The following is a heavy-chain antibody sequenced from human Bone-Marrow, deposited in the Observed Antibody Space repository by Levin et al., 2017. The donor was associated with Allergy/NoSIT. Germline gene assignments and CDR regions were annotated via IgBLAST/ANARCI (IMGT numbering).Heavy chain of an antibody. D-gene: IGHD4-23*01. J-gene: IGHJ4*02. CDR1: GGSFLDYY. V-gene: IGHV4-34*01. CDR2: ISYTGRT. Sequence: SETLSLTCAVYGGSFLDYYWDWIRQSPGKGLEWLGEISYTGRTNYKSSLKSRVTISVDTSKNQFSLKLRSVTAADTAVYYCARGGGNSVERFDYWGQGTLVTVSS. CDR3: ARGGGNSVERFDY.